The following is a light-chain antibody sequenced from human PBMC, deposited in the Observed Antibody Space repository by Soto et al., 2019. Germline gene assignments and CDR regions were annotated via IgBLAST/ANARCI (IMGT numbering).Light chain of an antibody. J-gene: IGKJ2*01. V-gene: IGKV3-11*01. CDR2: DAS. Sequence: EIVLTQSPATLSLSPGERATLSCRASQSVSSYLAWYQQKPGQAPRLLIYDASNRATGIPARFGGSGSGTVFIITISSLEPEDFAVYYCQQRSNWLSFGQGTKLEIK. CDR3: QQRSNWLS. CDR1: QSVSSY.